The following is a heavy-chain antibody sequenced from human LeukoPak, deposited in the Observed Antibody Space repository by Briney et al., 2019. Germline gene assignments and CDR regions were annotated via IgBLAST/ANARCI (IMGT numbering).Heavy chain of an antibody. CDR1: GYSISRGYF. J-gene: IGHJ6*03. V-gene: IGHV4-38-2*02. CDR2: IYHSGST. Sequence: PSDTLSLICTVSGYSISRGYFWGWIRQPPGKGLEWIGSIYHSGSTYYNPSLKSRVTISVHTSKHQFSLKLSSVTAADTAVYYCARLEQYYYYYMDVWGKGTTVTVSS. CDR3: ARLEQYYYYYMDV. D-gene: IGHD3-3*01.